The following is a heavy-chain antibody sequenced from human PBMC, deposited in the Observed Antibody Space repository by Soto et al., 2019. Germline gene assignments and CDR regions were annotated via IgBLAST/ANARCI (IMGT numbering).Heavy chain of an antibody. CDR2: ISWNSGSI. CDR3: AKGGILTGYYHFDY. V-gene: IGHV3-9*01. Sequence: EVQLVESGGGLVQPGRSLRLSCAASGFTFDDYAMHWVRQAPGKGLEWVSGISWNSGSIGYADSVKGRFTISRDNAKNSLYLQMNSLRAEDTALYYCAKGGILTGYYHFDYWGLGTLVTVSS. D-gene: IGHD3-9*01. CDR1: GFTFDDYA. J-gene: IGHJ4*02.